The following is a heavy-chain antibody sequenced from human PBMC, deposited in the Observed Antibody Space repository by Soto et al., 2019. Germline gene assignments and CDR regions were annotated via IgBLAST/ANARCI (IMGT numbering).Heavy chain of an antibody. D-gene: IGHD4-4*01. Sequence: EVPLMESGGDLVKPGGSLRPSCIDSGFMFSSYSMAWVRQAPGKGLEWVSSISSSSTYIYYADSVKGRFTISRDNAKNSLYLQMNSLRAEDSAVYYCARGGLQITTHFDYWGQGTLVTVSS. V-gene: IGHV3-21*01. CDR3: ARGGLQITTHFDY. CDR1: GFMFSSYS. J-gene: IGHJ4*02. CDR2: ISSSSTYI.